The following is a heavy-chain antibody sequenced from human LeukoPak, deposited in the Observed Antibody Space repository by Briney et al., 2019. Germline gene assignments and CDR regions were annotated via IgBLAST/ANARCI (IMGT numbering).Heavy chain of an antibody. CDR1: GFTFSSNW. CDR2: ISYSSSYI. Sequence: KSGGSLRLSCSASGFTFSSNWMSWVRQAPGKGLEWVSSISYSSSYIYYADSVKGRFTISRDNAKNSLYLQMYSLRAEDTAVYYCARIAVTYTFDYWGQGTLVTVSS. CDR3: ARIAVTYTFDY. V-gene: IGHV3-21*01. J-gene: IGHJ4*02. D-gene: IGHD4-17*01.